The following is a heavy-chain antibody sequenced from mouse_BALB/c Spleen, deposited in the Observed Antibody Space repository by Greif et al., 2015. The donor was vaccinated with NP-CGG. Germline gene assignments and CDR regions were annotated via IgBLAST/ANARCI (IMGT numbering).Heavy chain of an antibody. CDR1: GYTFTSYW. V-gene: IGHV1S41*01. D-gene: IGHD2-1*01. Sequence: DLVKPGASVKLSCKASGYTFTSYWINWIKQRPGQGLEWIGRIAPGSGSTYYNEMFKGKATLTVDTSSSTAYIQLSSLSSEDSAVYFCARSGNYDYWGQGTTLTVSS. J-gene: IGHJ2*01. CDR3: ARSGNYDY. CDR2: IAPGSGST.